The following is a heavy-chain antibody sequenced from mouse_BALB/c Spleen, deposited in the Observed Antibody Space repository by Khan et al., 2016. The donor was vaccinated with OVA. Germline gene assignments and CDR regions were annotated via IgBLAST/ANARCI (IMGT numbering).Heavy chain of an antibody. Sequence: QVQLKESGAELVKPGASVKLSCKASGYTFTSYYMYWVKQRPGQGLEWIGEINPSNGGTNVNEKFKSKATLTVDKSSSTAYMEVSSLTSEDSAVYYCTRGGYGRPFDYWGQGTLVTVSA. CDR3: TRGGYGRPFDY. V-gene: IGHV1S81*02. CDR1: GYTFTSYY. J-gene: IGHJ3*01. CDR2: INPSNGGT. D-gene: IGHD1-1*01.